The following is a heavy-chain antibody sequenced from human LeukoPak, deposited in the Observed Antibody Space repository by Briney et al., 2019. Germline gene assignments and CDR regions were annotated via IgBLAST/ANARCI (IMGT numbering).Heavy chain of an antibody. J-gene: IGHJ4*02. V-gene: IGHV1-18*01. CDR2: ISANNGIT. CDR3: ARGDAYFDY. D-gene: IGHD5-24*01. CDR1: GYTFTNYD. Sequence: ASVRVSCKSSGYTFTNYDINWVRQAPGQGLEWMGWISANNGITKYAQKFQGRVTMTTDTSTSTAYMELRSLTSDDTAVYHCARGDAYFDYWGQGTLVTVSS.